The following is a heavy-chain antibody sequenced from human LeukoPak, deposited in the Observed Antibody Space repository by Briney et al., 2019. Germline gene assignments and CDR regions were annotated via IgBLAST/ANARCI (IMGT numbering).Heavy chain of an antibody. CDR3: AKEFAAVYGTRHFDY. V-gene: IGHV3-23*01. CDR1: GFSFSGYS. J-gene: IGHJ4*02. Sequence: KSGGSLRLSCTSSGFSFSGYSMNWVRQAPGKGLEWVSTISASGDTTYYADSVKGRFTISRDNSKNTLYLQMNSLRADDTAVYYCAKEFAAVYGTRHFDYWGQGTLVTVSS. CDR2: ISASGDTT. D-gene: IGHD2-8*01.